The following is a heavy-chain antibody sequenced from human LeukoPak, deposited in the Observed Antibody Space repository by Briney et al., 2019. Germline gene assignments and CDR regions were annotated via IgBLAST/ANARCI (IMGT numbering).Heavy chain of an antibody. J-gene: IGHJ4*02. CDR3: ARDSHDYGDYFDY. CDR1: GGSISSYY. Sequence: SETLSLTCTVSGGSISSYYWSWIRQLPGKGLEWIGYIYYSGSTNYNPSLKSRVTISVDTSKNQFSLKLSSVTAADTAVYYCARDSHDYGDYFDYWGQGTLVTVSS. CDR2: IYYSGST. V-gene: IGHV4-59*01. D-gene: IGHD4-17*01.